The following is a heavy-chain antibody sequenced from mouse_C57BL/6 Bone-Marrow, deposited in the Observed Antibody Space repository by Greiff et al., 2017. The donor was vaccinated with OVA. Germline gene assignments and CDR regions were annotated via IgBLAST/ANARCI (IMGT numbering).Heavy chain of an antibody. CDR1: GYTFTSYW. J-gene: IGHJ3*01. D-gene: IGHD1-1*01. V-gene: IGHV1-59*01. CDR3: ARRGVLVRYWAD. Sequence: QVQLQQPGAELVRPGTSVKLSCKASGYTFTSYWMHWVKQRPGQGLEWIGVIDPSDSYTNYNQKFKGKATLTVDTSSSTAYLQLSSLTSEDAAVYYCARRGVLVRYWADWGQEGLVAAAA. CDR2: IDPSDSYT.